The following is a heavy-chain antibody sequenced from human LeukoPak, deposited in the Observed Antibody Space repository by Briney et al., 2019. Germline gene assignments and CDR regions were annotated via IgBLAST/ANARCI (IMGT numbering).Heavy chain of an antibody. D-gene: IGHD2-2*01. V-gene: IGHV3-53*01. Sequence: GGSLRLSCVASGFTFSSYGMSWVRQAPGKGLEWVSVIYSGGSTYYADSVKGRFTISRDNSKNTLYLQMNSLRAEDTAVYYCARGSRDCSSTSCPIDYWGQGTLVTVSS. CDR2: IYSGGST. CDR1: GFTFSSYG. CDR3: ARGSRDCSSTSCPIDY. J-gene: IGHJ4*02.